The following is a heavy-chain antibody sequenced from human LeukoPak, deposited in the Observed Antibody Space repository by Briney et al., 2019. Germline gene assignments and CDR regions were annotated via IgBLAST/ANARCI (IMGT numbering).Heavy chain of an antibody. J-gene: IGHJ4*02. V-gene: IGHV3-53*01. Sequence: GGSLRLSCAVSEFTVYNSYMSWVRQAPGKGLEWVSIIYSGGDTFYVDSVKGRFTISRDKSKNTVYLQMNSLRAEDTAVYYCATRDRNNRVDYWGQGTQVTVSS. CDR3: ATRDRNNRVDY. D-gene: IGHD2-8*01. CDR1: EFTVYNSY. CDR2: IYSGGDT.